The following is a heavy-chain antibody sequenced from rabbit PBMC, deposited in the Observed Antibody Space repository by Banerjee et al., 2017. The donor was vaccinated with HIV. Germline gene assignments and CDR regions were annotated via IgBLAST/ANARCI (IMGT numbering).Heavy chain of an antibody. CDR2: IYAGRYGTT. D-gene: IGHD1-1*01. V-gene: IGHV1S45*01. Sequence: QEQLVESGGGLVQPEGSLTVTCKASGLDFSSSYWICWVRQAPGKGLEWIACIYAGRYGTTYYATWAKGRFTISRTSSTTVALQMTSLTAADTATYFCARCSGYYAFNLWGPGTLVTVS. J-gene: IGHJ4*01. CDR1: GLDFSSSYW. CDR3: ARCSGYYAFNL.